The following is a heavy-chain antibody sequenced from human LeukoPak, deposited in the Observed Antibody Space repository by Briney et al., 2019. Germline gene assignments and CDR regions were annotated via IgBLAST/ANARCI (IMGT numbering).Heavy chain of an antibody. J-gene: IGHJ5*02. D-gene: IGHD3-3*01. CDR1: GYNFTTYW. CDR3: ARRVSAIFGVVLNRWFDP. CDR2: IYPGDSDT. Sequence: GESLKISCKGSGYNFTTYWIGWVRQLPGKGLGWMGIIYPGDSDTRYSPSFQGQVTISADKSISTAYLQWSSLKASDTAMYYCARRVSAIFGVVLNRWFDPWGQGTLVTVSS. V-gene: IGHV5-51*01.